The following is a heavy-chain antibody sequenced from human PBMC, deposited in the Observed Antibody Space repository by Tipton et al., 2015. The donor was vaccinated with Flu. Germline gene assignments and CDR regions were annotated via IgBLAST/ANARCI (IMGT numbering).Heavy chain of an antibody. Sequence: TLSLTCTVSGAPISSYFWGWIRQPPGKGLEWIGYVNYAGSTIYNPSLQSRVTISVDAAKKHFSLNLTSVTAADTAVYYCAREGGGFSYGLYYYYLGMDVWGQGTTVTVSS. CDR2: VNYAGST. J-gene: IGHJ6*02. CDR1: GAPISSYF. V-gene: IGHV4-59*01. CDR3: AREGGGFSYGLYYYYLGMDV. D-gene: IGHD5-18*01.